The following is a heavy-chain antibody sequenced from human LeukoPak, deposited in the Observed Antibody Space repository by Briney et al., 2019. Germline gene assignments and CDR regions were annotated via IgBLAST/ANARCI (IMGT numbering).Heavy chain of an antibody. CDR1: GGSFSGYY. D-gene: IGHD3-3*01. CDR3: ARIITIFGVVPDAFDI. J-gene: IGHJ3*02. V-gene: IGHV4-34*01. Sequence: SETLSLTCAVYGGSFSGYYWSWIRQPPGKGLEWIGEINHSGSTNYNPSLKSRVTISVDTSKNQFSLKLSSVTAADTAVYYCARIITIFGVVPDAFDIWGQGTMVTVSS. CDR2: INHSGST.